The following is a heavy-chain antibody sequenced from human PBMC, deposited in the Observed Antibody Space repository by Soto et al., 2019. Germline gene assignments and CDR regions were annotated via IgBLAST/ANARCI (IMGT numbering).Heavy chain of an antibody. CDR3: ARSSQSTVTTFAY. J-gene: IGHJ4*02. CDR1: GGSISGFC. D-gene: IGHD4-17*01. Sequence: PSETLSLTCTISGGSISGFCWGWIRQPPGKGLEWIGNIYYSGGANYDPSLRSRVTISLNTSKNQFSLNLNSVTAADTAIYYCARSSQSTVTTFAYWGQGTLVPVSS. CDR2: IYYSGGA. V-gene: IGHV4-59*01.